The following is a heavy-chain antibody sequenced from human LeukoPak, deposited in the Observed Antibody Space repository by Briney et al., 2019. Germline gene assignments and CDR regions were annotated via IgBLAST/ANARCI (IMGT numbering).Heavy chain of an antibody. J-gene: IGHJ5*02. CDR2: ITAANGNT. V-gene: IGHV1-3*01. CDR1: GYSLTSYA. CDR3: ARAGKGAYYYDSRDNWFDP. Sequence: ASVKVSCKASGYSLTSYAMNWVRQAPGQRLEWMGWITAANGNTKSSQKFQGRVTITRDTSANTAYMELSSLTFEDTAVYYCARAGKGAYYYDSRDNWFDPWGQGTLVTVSS. D-gene: IGHD3-22*01.